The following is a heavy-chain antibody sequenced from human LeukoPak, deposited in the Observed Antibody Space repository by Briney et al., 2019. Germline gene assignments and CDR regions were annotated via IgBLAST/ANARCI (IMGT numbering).Heavy chain of an antibody. CDR2: ISYDGSNK. Sequence: GGSLRLSCAASGFTFSSYAMHWVRQAPGKGLEWVAVISYDGSNKYYADSVKGRFSISRDNSKNTLYLQMNSLRAEDTALYYCAKTQGDYSSTWYNWFDPWGQGTLVTVSS. CDR3: AKTQGDYSSTWYNWFDP. D-gene: IGHD6-13*01. J-gene: IGHJ5*02. V-gene: IGHV3-30-3*01. CDR1: GFTFSSYA.